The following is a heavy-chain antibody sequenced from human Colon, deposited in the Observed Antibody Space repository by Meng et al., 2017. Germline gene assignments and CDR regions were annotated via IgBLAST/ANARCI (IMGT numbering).Heavy chain of an antibody. D-gene: IGHD1-26*01. CDR1: GGTGSSGSHY. CDR2: IDYSRNI. Sequence: QVQQDGAGPSLVRPSATLSLTCTVSGGTGSSGSHYWSWIRQPPGKGLGWIGYIDYSRNINYYPSLKSRVTMSVDTSKYQFSLNLSSVTTAVTAFYYCAGGPWELDYWGQGTLVTVSS. CDR3: AGGPWELDY. J-gene: IGHJ4*02. V-gene: IGHV4-61*01.